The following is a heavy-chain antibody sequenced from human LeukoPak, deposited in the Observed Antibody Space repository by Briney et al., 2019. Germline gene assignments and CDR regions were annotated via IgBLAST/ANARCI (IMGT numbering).Heavy chain of an antibody. CDR2: VSISSSYI. CDR3: ARDGGMGEYYYYYYMDV. CDR1: GFTFSSYS. J-gene: IGHJ6*03. D-gene: IGHD1-26*01. Sequence: VGSLRLSCAASGFTFSSYSMNWVRHAPRKGLGWVSSVSISSSYIYYADSVKGRFTISRDNAKNSLYLQMNSLRAEDTAVYYCARDGGMGEYYYYYYMDVWGKGTTVTVSS. V-gene: IGHV3-21*01.